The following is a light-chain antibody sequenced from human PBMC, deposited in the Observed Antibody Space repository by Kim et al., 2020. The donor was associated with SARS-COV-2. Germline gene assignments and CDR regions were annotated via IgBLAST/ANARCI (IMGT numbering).Light chain of an antibody. CDR3: NSRDSSCNHLRGVV. Sequence: SSELTQDPAVSVALGQTVRITCQGDSLRSYYASWYQQKPGQAPVLVIYGKNNRPSGIPDRFSGSSSGNTASLTITGAQAEDEADYYCNSRDSSCNHLRGVVFGGVTKLTVL. CDR2: GKN. J-gene: IGLJ2*01. V-gene: IGLV3-19*01. CDR1: SLRSYY.